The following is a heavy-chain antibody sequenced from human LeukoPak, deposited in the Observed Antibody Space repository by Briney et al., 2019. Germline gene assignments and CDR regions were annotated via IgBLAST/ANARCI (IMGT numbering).Heavy chain of an antibody. D-gene: IGHD2-15*01. CDR3: ARQLGYCSDGSCYFDY. J-gene: IGHJ4*02. CDR2: ISTSGGNT. V-gene: IGHV3-23*01. Sequence: GGSLRLSCAASGFTFSNYAMSWVRQAPGRGLEWVSAISTSGGNTYDADSVKGRFTISRDNSKNTLHLQMNSLRAEDTAVYHCARQLGYCSDGSCYFDYWGQGTLVTVSS. CDR1: GFTFSNYA.